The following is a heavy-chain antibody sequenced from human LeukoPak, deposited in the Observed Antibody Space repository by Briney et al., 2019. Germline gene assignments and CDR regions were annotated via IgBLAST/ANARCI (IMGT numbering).Heavy chain of an antibody. Sequence: SETLSLTCTVSGGSISSSSYYWGWIRQPPGKGLEWIGSIYYSGSTYYNPSLKSRVTISVDTSKNQFSLKLSSVTAADTAVYYIAVAGAKGDALDIWGQGTMVTVSS. CDR2: IYYSGST. V-gene: IGHV4-39*01. J-gene: IGHJ3*02. CDR3: AVAGAKGDALDI. CDR1: GGSISSSSYY. D-gene: IGHD6-19*01.